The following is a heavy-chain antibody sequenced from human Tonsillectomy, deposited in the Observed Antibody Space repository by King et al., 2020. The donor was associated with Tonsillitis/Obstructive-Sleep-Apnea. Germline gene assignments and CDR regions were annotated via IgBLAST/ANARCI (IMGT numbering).Heavy chain of an antibody. V-gene: IGHV5-51*01. CDR1: GYSFTNNW. J-gene: IGHJ4*02. Sequence: VQLVQSGAEVKKPGESLKISCKASGYSFTNNWIAWVRQMPGKGLECMGIINPRDSETRYSPSFRGQVTMSADKSISTAYLQWSSLEASDTAMYYCARQGDGSSSWRTVESWGQGTLVTVSS. D-gene: IGHD6-13*01. CDR2: INPRDSET. CDR3: ARQGDGSSSWRTVES.